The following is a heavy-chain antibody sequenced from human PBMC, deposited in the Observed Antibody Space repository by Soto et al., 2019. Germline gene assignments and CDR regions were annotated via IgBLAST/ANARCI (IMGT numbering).Heavy chain of an antibody. CDR3: ARDEIPDPDYYYYYGMDV. CDR1: GGTFSSYA. J-gene: IGHJ6*02. CDR2: IITIFGTA. Sequence: QVQLVQSGAEVKKPGSSVKVSCKASGGTFSSYAISWVRPAPGQGLEWMGGIITIFGTANYAQKCQGRVTSTADESTSTAYMELSRLRSEDTAVYYCARDEIPDPDYYYYYGMDVWGQGTTVTVSS. V-gene: IGHV1-69*01.